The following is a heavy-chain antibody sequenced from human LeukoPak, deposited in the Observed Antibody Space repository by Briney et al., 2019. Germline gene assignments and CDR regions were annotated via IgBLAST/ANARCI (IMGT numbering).Heavy chain of an antibody. CDR3: ARQEIRYFHH. CDR1: GGSISSSSYY. V-gene: IGHV4-39*01. J-gene: IGHJ1*01. CDR2: IYYSGST. Sequence: SETLSLTCTVSGGSISSSSYYWGWIRQPPGKGLEWIGSIYYSGSTYYNPSLKSRVTISVDTSKNQFSLKLSSVTAADTAVYYCARQEIRYFHHWGQGTLVTVSS. D-gene: IGHD5-24*01.